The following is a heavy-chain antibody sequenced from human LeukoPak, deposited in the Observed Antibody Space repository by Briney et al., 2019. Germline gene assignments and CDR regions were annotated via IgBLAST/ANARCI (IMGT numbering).Heavy chain of an antibody. CDR3: AREPYCGGDCYSPFDY. D-gene: IGHD2-21*02. V-gene: IGHV3-53*01. Sequence: GGSLRLSCAASGFTVSSNYMRWVRQAPGKGLEWVSVIYSGGSTYYADSVKGRFTISRDNSKNTLYLQMNSLRAEDTAVYYCAREPYCGGDCYSPFDYGGQGTLVTVSS. CDR1: GFTVSSNY. CDR2: IYSGGST. J-gene: IGHJ4*02.